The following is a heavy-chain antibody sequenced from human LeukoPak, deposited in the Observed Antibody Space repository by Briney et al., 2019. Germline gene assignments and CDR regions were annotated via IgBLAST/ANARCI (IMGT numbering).Heavy chain of an antibody. V-gene: IGHV4-59*10. CDR3: ATRGSGYYYTGAFDI. CDR2: IYTSGST. D-gene: IGHD3-22*01. CDR1: GGSFSGYY. Sequence: PSETLSLTCAVYGGSFSGYYWSWIRQPAGKGLEWIGRIYTSGSTNYNPSLKSRVTMSVDTSKNQFPLKLSSVTAADTAVYYCATRGSGYYYTGAFDIWGQGTMVTVSS. J-gene: IGHJ3*02.